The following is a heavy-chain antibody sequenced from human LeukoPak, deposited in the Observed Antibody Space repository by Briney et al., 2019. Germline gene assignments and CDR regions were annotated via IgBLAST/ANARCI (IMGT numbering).Heavy chain of an antibody. CDR1: GFPLAYYV. CDR3: ARDPVLGTPDYLDY. CDR2: TSADESIK. D-gene: IGHD4-23*01. V-gene: IGHV3-30-3*01. Sequence: GGSLRLSCTVSGFPLAYYVMHWVRQAPGKGLEWVAVTSADESIKIYNDSVRGRFTISRDNSKNIQYLQMNSVRVEDTAVYYCARDPVLGTPDYLDYCGRGTLVTVSS. J-gene: IGHJ4*02.